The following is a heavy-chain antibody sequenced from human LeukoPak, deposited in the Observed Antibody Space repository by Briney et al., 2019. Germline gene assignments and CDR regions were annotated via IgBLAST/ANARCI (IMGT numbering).Heavy chain of an antibody. CDR3: AKNEVVTIDY. CDR1: GFTFSSYA. CDR2: VSGSGGST. J-gene: IGHJ4*02. D-gene: IGHD3-22*01. Sequence: GGSLRLSCAPSGFTFSSYAMSWVRQAPGKGLEWVSAVSGSGGSTYYADSVKGQFTISRDNSKNTLYLQMNSLRAEDTAVYYCAKNEVVTIDYWGQGTLVTVSS. V-gene: IGHV3-23*01.